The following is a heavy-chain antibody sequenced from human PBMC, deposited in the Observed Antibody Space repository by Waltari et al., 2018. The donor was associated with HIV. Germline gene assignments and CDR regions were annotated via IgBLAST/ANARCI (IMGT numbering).Heavy chain of an antibody. D-gene: IGHD4-4*01. CDR2: IFPGDSNT. J-gene: IGHJ4*02. CDR1: GYNFGRYW. CDR3: ATGPDHYCDF. Sequence: EVQLEQSGAEMKKPGESLRISCKASGYNFGRYWISWVRQIPGKGLEWMGIIFPGDSNTRYSLSFRGQVTISADKSINTTFLQWTTLKASDSAIYYCATGPDHYCDFWGQGTQVTVSS. V-gene: IGHV5-51*01.